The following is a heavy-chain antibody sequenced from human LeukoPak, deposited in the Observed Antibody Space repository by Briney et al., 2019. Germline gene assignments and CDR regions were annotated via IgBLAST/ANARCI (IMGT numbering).Heavy chain of an antibody. CDR2: IKQDGTER. D-gene: IGHD2-2*01. J-gene: IGHJ4*02. Sequence: GGSLRLSCAASGFTFCDYWLSWVRQAPGKGLEWVANIKQDGTERNYVDSVKGRFTISRDNARDSLYLQMNSLRAEDTAVYYCVRGPYALFWGQGTLVSVSS. CDR1: GFTFCDYW. CDR3: VRGPYALF. V-gene: IGHV3-7*01.